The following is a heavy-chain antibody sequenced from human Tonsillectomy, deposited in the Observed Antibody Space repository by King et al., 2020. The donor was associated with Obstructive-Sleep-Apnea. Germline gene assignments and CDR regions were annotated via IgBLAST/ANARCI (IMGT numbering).Heavy chain of an antibody. D-gene: IGHD2-2*01. V-gene: IGHV4-38-2*02. Sequence: VQLQESGPGLVKPSETLSLTCTVSGYSISSGYYWGWIRQPPGKGLEWIGSIYHSGSTYYNPSLKSRVTISVDTSKNQFSLKLSSVTAADTAVDYCAGGEDDIVVVPAARNYGDAFDIWGQGTMVTVSS. CDR1: GYSISSGYY. CDR2: IYHSGST. CDR3: AGGEDDIVVVPAARNYGDAFDI. J-gene: IGHJ3*02.